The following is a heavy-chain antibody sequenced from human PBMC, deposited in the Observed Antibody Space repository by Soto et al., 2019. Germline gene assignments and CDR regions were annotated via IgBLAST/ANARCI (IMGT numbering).Heavy chain of an antibody. CDR2: SIPIFGTA. D-gene: IGHD3-10*01. J-gene: IGHJ6*02. CDR1: GVTFSSYV. CDR3: VGDYGTGSYSDYYYGMDV. Sequence: GASVKLSCXASGVTFSSYVISWLRQAPGQGLEWMGGSIPIFGTANYAKKFQGRVTITADESTSTAYMELSSLRSEDTAVYYCVGDYGTGSYSDYYYGMDVWRQRSKVTVSS. V-gene: IGHV1-69*01.